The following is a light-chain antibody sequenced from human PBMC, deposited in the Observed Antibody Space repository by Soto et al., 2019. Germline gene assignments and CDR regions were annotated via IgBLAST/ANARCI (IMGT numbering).Light chain of an antibody. Sequence: DIPMTQSPSILSASVGDRVTITCRASQGIDRWLAWFQQKPGKAPSLLIYKASSLQSGVPSRFSGSGSEAEFTLTINSLQPDDFATYYCQQYHSYPWTFGQGTNVEIK. CDR3: QQYHSYPWT. V-gene: IGKV1-5*03. CDR2: KAS. J-gene: IGKJ1*01. CDR1: QGIDRW.